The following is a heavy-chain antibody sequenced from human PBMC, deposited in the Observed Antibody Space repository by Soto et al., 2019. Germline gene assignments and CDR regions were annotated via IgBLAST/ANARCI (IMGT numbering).Heavy chain of an antibody. Sequence: NPSETLSLTCAVSGYSISSGYYWGWIRQPPGKGLEWIGSIYHSGSTYYNPSLKSRVTISVDTSKNQFSLKLSSVTAADTAVYYCARGPYGDSYYYYYGMDVWGQGTTVTVSS. CDR1: GYSISSGYY. V-gene: IGHV4-38-2*01. J-gene: IGHJ6*02. CDR2: IYHSGST. CDR3: ARGPYGDSYYYYYGMDV. D-gene: IGHD4-17*01.